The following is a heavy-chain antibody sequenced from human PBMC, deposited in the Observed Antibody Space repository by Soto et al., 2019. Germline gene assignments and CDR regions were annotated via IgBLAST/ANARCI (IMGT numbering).Heavy chain of an antibody. V-gene: IGHV4-59*08. CDR1: GGSISSYY. D-gene: IGHD3-10*01. J-gene: IGHJ4*02. CDR3: ARKSRSSGSCFDS. CDR2: SYYSGST. Sequence: TSETLSLTCTVSGGSISSYYWSWIRQPPGKGLEWIGYSYYSGSTNYNPSLKSRVTISVDRSKNQFSLRLSSVTAADTAVYYCARKSRSSGSCFDSWGQGTLVTVSS.